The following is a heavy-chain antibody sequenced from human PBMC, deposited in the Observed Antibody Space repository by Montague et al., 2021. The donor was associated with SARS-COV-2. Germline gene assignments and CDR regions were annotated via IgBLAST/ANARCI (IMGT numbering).Heavy chain of an antibody. Sequence: SETLSLTCGVYGGSFSGYYWGWIRQPPGKGLQWIGGINHSGSTXXXSSXXXRGTISLDTSKNQFSLKLTSVSAADTAVYYCARGLGRPGTIFGVALYWGQGTLVTVSS. CDR2: INHSGST. CDR1: GGSFSGYY. D-gene: IGHD3-3*01. J-gene: IGHJ4*02. CDR3: ARGLGRPGTIFGVALY. V-gene: IGHV4-34*01.